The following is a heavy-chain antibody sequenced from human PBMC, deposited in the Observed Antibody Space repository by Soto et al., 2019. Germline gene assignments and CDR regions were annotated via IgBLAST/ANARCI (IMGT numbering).Heavy chain of an antibody. CDR3: ASRRNYYYYYGMDV. CDR1: GDSVTSHY. CDR2: IHYSGCS. J-gene: IGHJ6*02. V-gene: IGHV4-59*02. Sequence: SETLSLTCSFSGDSVTSHYLTWIRQSPEMGLEWIGYIHYSGCSNYNPSLKSRVIISVDTSKNQFTLKLSSVTAADTAVYYCASRRNYYYYYGMDVWGQGTTVTVSS.